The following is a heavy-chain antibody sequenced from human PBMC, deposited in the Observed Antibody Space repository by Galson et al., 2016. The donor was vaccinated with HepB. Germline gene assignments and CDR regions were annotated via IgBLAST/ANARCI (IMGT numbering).Heavy chain of an antibody. CDR3: AKDLGWELRGLGH. D-gene: IGHD1-26*01. J-gene: IGHJ4*02. V-gene: IGHV3-30*18. Sequence: SLRLSCAASGFTFTDYGMHWVRQAPGKGLEWVAVIAYDGHNKYYAASVKGRFTVSRDNPTNTVSLEMNSLRADDTAVYYCAKDLGWELRGLGHWGQGTLVTVSS. CDR2: IAYDGHNK. CDR1: GFTFTDYG.